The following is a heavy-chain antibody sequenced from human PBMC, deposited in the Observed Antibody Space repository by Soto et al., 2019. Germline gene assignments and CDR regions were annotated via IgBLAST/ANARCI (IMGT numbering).Heavy chain of an antibody. J-gene: IGHJ1*01. V-gene: IGHV3-23*01. CDR2: ISGSSDT. D-gene: IGHD4-17*01. Sequence: EVQLLESGGGLEPPGGSLRLSCVTSGFTFTSYGMSWVRQAPGKGLEWVSAISGSSDTYYPDSVKGRFTISSDNSRSTSYLQMNSLSAEDTAVYYCAAYGGDSGGYEYFQRWGQGCLVTVSS. CDR1: GFTFTSYG. CDR3: AAYGGDSGGYEYFQR.